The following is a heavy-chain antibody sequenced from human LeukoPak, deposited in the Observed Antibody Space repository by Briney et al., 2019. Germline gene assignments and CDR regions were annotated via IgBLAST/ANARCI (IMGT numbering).Heavy chain of an antibody. J-gene: IGHJ4*02. D-gene: IGHD3-9*01. V-gene: IGHV3-23*01. CDR2: SSGSGGDT. CDR3: AKEYDMLTDYHYDY. Sequence: GGSLRLSCAASGFTFSSFAMGWVREAPGKGLGGVSVSSGSGGDTKYADSVKGRFTISRDNSKNTLYLQMNSLRADDTAIYYCAKEYDMLTDYHYDYWGQGTLVTVSS. CDR1: GFTFSSFA.